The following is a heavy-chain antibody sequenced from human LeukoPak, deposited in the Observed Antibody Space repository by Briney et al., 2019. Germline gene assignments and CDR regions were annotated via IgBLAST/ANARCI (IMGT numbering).Heavy chain of an antibody. V-gene: IGHV4-34*01. D-gene: IGHD3-22*01. CDR1: GGSLSGYY. J-gene: IGHJ4*02. Sequence: SSETLSLTCAVYGGSLSGYYWSWIRQPPGKGLEWVAEINHGGSTNYNPSLKSRVTISLDTSKNQFSLKLTSVTAADTAVYYCARVGVVEYDYWGQGTLVTVSS. CDR2: INHGGST. CDR3: ARVGVVEYDY.